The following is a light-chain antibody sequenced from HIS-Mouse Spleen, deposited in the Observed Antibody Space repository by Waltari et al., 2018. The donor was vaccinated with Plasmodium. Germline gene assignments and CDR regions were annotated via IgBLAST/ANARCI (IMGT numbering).Light chain of an antibody. Sequence: QTVVTQEPSFSVSPGGTVTLTCGLSSGSVSPSYYPSWFHQTPGQAPRTLIYSTNTRSAGVPDRFSGSILGNKAALTITGAQADDESDYYCVLYMGSGIWVFGGGTKLTVL. V-gene: IGLV8-61*01. CDR1: SGSVSPSYY. CDR2: STN. J-gene: IGLJ2*01. CDR3: VLYMGSGIWV.